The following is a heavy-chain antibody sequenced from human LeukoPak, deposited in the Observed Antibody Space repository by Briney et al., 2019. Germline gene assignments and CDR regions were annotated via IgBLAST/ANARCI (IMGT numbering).Heavy chain of an antibody. Sequence: SVTVSYMASGGTFSSYAISWVRQAPGQGLEWMGGIIPIFGTANYAQRFQGRVTITADESTSTAYMELSSLRSEDTAVYYCARDPSKDYGSGSYYVYWGQGTLVTVSS. J-gene: IGHJ4*02. D-gene: IGHD3-10*01. CDR2: IIPIFGTA. CDR3: ARDPSKDYGSGSYYVY. V-gene: IGHV1-69*13. CDR1: GGTFSSYA.